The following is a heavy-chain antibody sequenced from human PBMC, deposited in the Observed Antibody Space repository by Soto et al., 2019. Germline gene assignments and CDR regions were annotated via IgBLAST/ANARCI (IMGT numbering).Heavy chain of an antibody. CDR1: GSTFSSDA. CDR2: ISVHSGNT. CDR3: AREMGLNWSLPLRYYHYMDV. D-gene: IGHD1-20*01. V-gene: IGHV1-18*01. J-gene: IGHJ6*03. Sequence: QVPLVQSGAEVKKPGASVKVACEASGSTFSSDAIIWVRQAPGQGLEWVGWISVHSGNTKYAQNFQGRVTMTADISTSTAYMELRNLISDDTAVYYCAREMGLNWSLPLRYYHYMDVWGKGTTVTVSS.